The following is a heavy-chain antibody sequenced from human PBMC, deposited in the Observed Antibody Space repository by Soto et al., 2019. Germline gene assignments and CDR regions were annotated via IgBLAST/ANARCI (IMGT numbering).Heavy chain of an antibody. J-gene: IGHJ3*02. D-gene: IGHD2-15*01. CDR3: ARNPKNCSGGSCYPDAFDI. CDR2: SYYSGST. V-gene: IGHV4-31*03. CDR1: GGSISSGGYY. Sequence: QVQLQESVPGLVKPSQTLSLTCTVSGGSISSGGYYWSWIRQHPGKGLEWIGYSYYSGSTYYNPSLKSRVTISVDTSKNQFSLKLSSVTAADTAVYYCARNPKNCSGGSCYPDAFDIWGQGTMVTVSS.